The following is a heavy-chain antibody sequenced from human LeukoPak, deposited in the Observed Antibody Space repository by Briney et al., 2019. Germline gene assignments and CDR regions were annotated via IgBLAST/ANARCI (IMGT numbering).Heavy chain of an antibody. CDR1: GVILSNYA. CDR2: ISFDGTNK. J-gene: IGHJ4*02. Sequence: GGSLRLSCTASGVILSNYAMHWVRRPPGRGLEWVAVISFDGTNKYYGGSVEGRFSVSRDNSMNTLYLQMNSLRPDDTALSYCTTDYGGYEPIDYWGQGSVVGDSS. V-gene: IGHV3-30*04. CDR3: TTDYGGYEPIDY. D-gene: IGHD4-17*01.